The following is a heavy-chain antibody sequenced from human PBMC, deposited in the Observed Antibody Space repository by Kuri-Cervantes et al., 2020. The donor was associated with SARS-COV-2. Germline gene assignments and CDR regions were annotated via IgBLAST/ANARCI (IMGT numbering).Heavy chain of an antibody. CDR3: AREASISSTGAFDI. CDR1: GFTFSSYD. Sequence: GESLKISCAASGFTFSSYDMHWVRQATGKGLEWVSAIGIAYGTFYAGSVKGRFTVSRENAKNSLYLQMNSLGAGDTAVYYCAREASISSTGAFDIWGQGTVVTVSS. V-gene: IGHV3-13*01. CDR2: IGIAYGT. J-gene: IGHJ3*02. D-gene: IGHD6-6*01.